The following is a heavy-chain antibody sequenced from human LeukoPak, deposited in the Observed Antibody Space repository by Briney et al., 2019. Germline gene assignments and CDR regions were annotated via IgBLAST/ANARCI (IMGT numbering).Heavy chain of an antibody. D-gene: IGHD1-26*01. J-gene: IGHJ4*02. Sequence: SETLSLTCTVSGGSISSGGYYWSWIRQHPGKGLEWIGYIYYSGSTYYNPSLKSRVTISVDTSKNQFSLKLSSVTAADTAVYYCARAEAGANQDKYFDYWGQGTLVTVSS. V-gene: IGHV4-31*03. CDR3: ARAEAGANQDKYFDY. CDR2: IYYSGST. CDR1: GGSISSGGYY.